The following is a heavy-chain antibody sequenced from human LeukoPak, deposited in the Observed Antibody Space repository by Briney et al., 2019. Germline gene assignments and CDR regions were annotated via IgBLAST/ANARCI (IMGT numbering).Heavy chain of an antibody. V-gene: IGHV3-20*04. CDR2: INWNGGST. Sequence: PGGSLRLSCAASGFTFDDYGMSWVRQAPGKGLEWASGINWNGGSTGYADSVKGRFTISRDNAKNSLYLQMNSLRAEDTALYYCARGMIVVASNDAFDIWGQGTMVTVSS. CDR1: GFTFDDYG. D-gene: IGHD3-22*01. J-gene: IGHJ3*02. CDR3: ARGMIVVASNDAFDI.